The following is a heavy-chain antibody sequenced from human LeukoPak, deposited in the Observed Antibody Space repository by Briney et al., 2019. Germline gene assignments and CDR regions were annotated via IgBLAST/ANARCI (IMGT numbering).Heavy chain of an antibody. D-gene: IGHD6-19*01. J-gene: IGHJ4*02. CDR2: IYYSGST. Sequence: PSETLSLTCTVSGGSISSSSYYWGWIRQPPGKGLEWIGSIYYSGSTYYNPSLKSRVTISVDTSKNQFSLKLSSVTAADTAVYYCARETEDSSGWSPHFAYWGQGTLVTVSS. CDR3: ARETEDSSGWSPHFAY. V-gene: IGHV4-39*07. CDR1: GGSISSSSYY.